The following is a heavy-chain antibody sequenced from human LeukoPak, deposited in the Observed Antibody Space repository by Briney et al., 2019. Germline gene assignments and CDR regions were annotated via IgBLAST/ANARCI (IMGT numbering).Heavy chain of an antibody. V-gene: IGHV4-59*01. J-gene: IGHJ6*03. CDR1: DDSITMYY. CDR3: ARGRVSSSTWYSTYYYYFYMDV. D-gene: IGHD1-1*01. CDR2: VDHTGST. Sequence: PSETLSLTCSVSDDSITMYYWTWIRQPPGKGLEWIGYVDHTGSTNFDPSLNGRVSISRDTTKNLFSLRLRSVTAADTAVYFCARGRVSSSTWYSTYYYYFYMDVWGKGTTVTVSS.